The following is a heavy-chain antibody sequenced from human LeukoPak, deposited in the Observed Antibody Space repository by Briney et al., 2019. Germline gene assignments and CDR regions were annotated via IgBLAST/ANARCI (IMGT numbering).Heavy chain of an antibody. CDR1: GFTFSSYG. CDR3: ARATTVTTYLDY. V-gene: IGHV3-23*01. J-gene: IGHJ4*02. Sequence: GGSLRLSCAASGFTFSSYGMNWVRQAPGKGLEWVSAISGSGGNTYYADSVKGRFTISRDNAKNTLYLQMNSLRAEDTAMYYCARATTVTTYLDYWGQGTLVTVSS. D-gene: IGHD4-17*01. CDR2: ISGSGGNT.